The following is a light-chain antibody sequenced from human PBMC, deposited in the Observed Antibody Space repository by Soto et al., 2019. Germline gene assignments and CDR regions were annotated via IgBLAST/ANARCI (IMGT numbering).Light chain of an antibody. J-gene: IGKJ1*01. V-gene: IGKV1-5*01. CDR2: DAS. CDR1: QSISSW. Sequence: DIQMTQSPSTLSASVGDRVTITCRASQSISSWLAWYQQKPGKAPKLLIYDASSLESGVPSRFSGSGSGTEFTLTISSLQPDDFVTYYCQQYNSYPWTFGQGNKVEIK. CDR3: QQYNSYPWT.